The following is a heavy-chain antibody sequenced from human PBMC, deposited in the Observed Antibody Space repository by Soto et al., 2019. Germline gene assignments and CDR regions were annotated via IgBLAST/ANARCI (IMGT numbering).Heavy chain of an antibody. D-gene: IGHD3-22*01. CDR3: ERGYYYSSGYPRGDY. V-gene: IGHV1-69*01. J-gene: IGHJ4*02. CDR1: GGTFSSYA. Sequence: QVQLVQSGAEVKKPGSSVKVSCKASGGTFSSYAISWVRQAPGQGLEWMGGLIHILGTATYAQKFQGRVTITADENTSTAYMELRSLSSEDTAVYYCERGYYYSSGYPRGDYWGQGPLVIFSS. CDR2: LIHILGTA.